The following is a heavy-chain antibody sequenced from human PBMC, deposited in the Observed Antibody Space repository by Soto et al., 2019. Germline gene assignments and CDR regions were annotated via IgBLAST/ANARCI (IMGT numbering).Heavy chain of an antibody. Sequence: SETLSLTCTVSGGSMRNYFWTWIRQPPGKGLEWIGYIHYSGTTSFFPSYNPSLRSRVTISEDTSKNQFSLKLLSVTTADTAVYFCAAGEANSRNLAPYYLDFWGQGTLVTVSS. D-gene: IGHD6-13*01. CDR2: IHYSGTT. CDR3: AAGEANSRNLAPYYLDF. J-gene: IGHJ4*02. V-gene: IGHV4-59*01. CDR1: GGSMRNYF.